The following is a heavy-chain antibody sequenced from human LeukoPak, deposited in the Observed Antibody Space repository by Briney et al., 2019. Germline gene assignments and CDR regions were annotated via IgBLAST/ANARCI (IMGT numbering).Heavy chain of an antibody. Sequence: GGSLRLSCAASGFTFSSYAMHWVRQAPGKGLEWVAVISYDGSNKYYADSVKGRFTISRDNSKNTLYLQMNSLRAEDTAVYYCARAAAGRGFDYWGQGTLVTVSS. CDR1: GFTFSSYA. J-gene: IGHJ4*02. CDR3: ARAAAGRGFDY. CDR2: ISYDGSNK. D-gene: IGHD6-13*01. V-gene: IGHV3-30-3*01.